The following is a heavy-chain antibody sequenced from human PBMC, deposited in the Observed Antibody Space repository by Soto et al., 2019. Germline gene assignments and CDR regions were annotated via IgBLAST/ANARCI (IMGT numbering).Heavy chain of an antibody. V-gene: IGHV4-31*03. D-gene: IGHD2-2*01. CDR1: GGSISSGGYY. Sequence: PSETLSLTCTVSGGSISSGGYYWSWICQHPGKGLEWIGYIYYSGSTYYNPSLKSRVTISVDTSKNQFSLKLSSVTAADTAVYYCARAKYGGAFDIWGQGTMVTVSS. CDR2: IYYSGST. CDR3: ARAKYGGAFDI. J-gene: IGHJ3*02.